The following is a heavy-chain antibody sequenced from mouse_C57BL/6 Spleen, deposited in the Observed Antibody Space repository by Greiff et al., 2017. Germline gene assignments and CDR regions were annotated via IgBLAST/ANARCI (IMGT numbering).Heavy chain of an antibody. D-gene: IGHD1-1*01. CDR3: ARAPYYYGSSRYFDV. CDR1: GYTFTDHT. V-gene: IGHV1-78*01. CDR2: IYPRDGST. J-gene: IGHJ1*03. Sequence: QVQLQQSDAELVKPGASVKISCKVSGYTFTDHTIHWMKQRPEQGLEWIGYIYPRDGSTKYNEKFKGKATLTADKSSSTAYMQLNSLTSEDSAVYFCARAPYYYGSSRYFDVWGTRTTVTVSS.